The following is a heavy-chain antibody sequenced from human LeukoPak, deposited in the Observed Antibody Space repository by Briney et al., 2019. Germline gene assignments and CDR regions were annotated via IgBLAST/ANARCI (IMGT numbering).Heavy chain of an antibody. CDR3: AKGPQLRSDDY. V-gene: IGHV3-53*01. CDR2: IYSGDST. D-gene: IGHD5-24*01. CDR1: GFTVSSNY. J-gene: IGHJ4*02. Sequence: GGSLRLSCAASGFTVSSNYMSWVRQAPGKGLEWVSVIYSGDSTYYADSVKGRFTISRDNSKNTLFLQMNSLRGEDTAVYYCAKGPQLRSDDYWGQGTLVTVSS.